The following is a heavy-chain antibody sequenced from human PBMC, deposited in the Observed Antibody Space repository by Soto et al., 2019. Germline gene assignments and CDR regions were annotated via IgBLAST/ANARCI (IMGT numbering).Heavy chain of an antibody. CDR1: GFALTTYT. V-gene: IGHV3-21*01. J-gene: IGHJ4*02. CDR2: INGRSNYK. Sequence: GGSLRLSCVASGFALTTYTMNWVRQGPGTGLEWVSSINGRSNYKYYSDSVKGRFTVSRDNAQNSLFLQMSRLGPEDTAVYYCVREDGVVGVIIVTLGDYWGQGTLVTVSS. CDR3: VREDGVVGVIIVTLGDY. D-gene: IGHD1-26*01.